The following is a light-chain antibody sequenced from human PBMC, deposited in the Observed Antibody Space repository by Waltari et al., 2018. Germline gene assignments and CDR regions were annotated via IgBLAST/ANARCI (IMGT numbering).Light chain of an antibody. J-gene: IGLJ2*01. Sequence: QSVLTQPPSVSEAPRQRVTISCSGHRTHNGTNAVNCYQQVPGKAPKLLVFADDLLPSGFSDRFSGSKSGTSASLAISGLRSEDEGVYFCAAWDDSLKGVLFGGGTKLTVL. CDR3: AAWDDSLKGVL. CDR1: RTHNGTNA. CDR2: ADD. V-gene: IGLV1-36*01.